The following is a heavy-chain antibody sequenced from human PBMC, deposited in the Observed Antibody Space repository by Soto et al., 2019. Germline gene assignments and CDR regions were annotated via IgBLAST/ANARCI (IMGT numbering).Heavy chain of an antibody. J-gene: IGHJ6*02. Sequence: QVQLVESGGGVVQPGRSLRLSCAASGFTFSSYGMHWVRQAPGKGLEWVAVIWYDGSNKYYADSVKGRFTISRDNSKNTLYLQMNSLRAEDMAVYYCARGGDSGYDYGYYYYYGMDVWGQGTTVTVSS. V-gene: IGHV3-33*01. CDR3: ARGGDSGYDYGYYYYYGMDV. CDR2: IWYDGSNK. D-gene: IGHD5-12*01. CDR1: GFTFSSYG.